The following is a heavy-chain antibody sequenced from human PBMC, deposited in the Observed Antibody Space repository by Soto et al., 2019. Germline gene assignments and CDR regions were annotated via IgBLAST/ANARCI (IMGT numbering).Heavy chain of an antibody. J-gene: IGHJ4*02. CDR3: AKDSSSSLLYFDS. V-gene: IGHV3-9*01. CDR2: ISWNSGSI. D-gene: IGHD2-2*01. CDR1: GFIFDDYA. Sequence: EVQLVESGGNLVQPGRSLRLSCAASGFIFDDYAMHWVRQPPGKGLEWVSGISWNSGSIGYADSVKGRFTVSRDNAKKSLYLQMNGRRPEDTALYYCAKDSSSSLLYFDSWGQGTRVSVSS.